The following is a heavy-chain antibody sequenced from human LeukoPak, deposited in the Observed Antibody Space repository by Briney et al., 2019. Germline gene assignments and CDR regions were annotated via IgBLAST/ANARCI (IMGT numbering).Heavy chain of an antibody. CDR1: GYTFTSYY. CDR3: ARQTTYDFWSGYYPPALYYYYGMDV. J-gene: IGHJ6*02. V-gene: IGHV1-46*01. D-gene: IGHD3-3*01. CDR2: INPSGGST. Sequence: ALVKVSCKASGYTFTSYYMHWVRQAPGQGLEWMGIINPSGGSTSYAQKFQGRVTMTRDTSTSTVYMELSSLRAEDTAVYYCARQTTYDFWSGYYPPALYYYYGMDVWGQGTTVTVSS.